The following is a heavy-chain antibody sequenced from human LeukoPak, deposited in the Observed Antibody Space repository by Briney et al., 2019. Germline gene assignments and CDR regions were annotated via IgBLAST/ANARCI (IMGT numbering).Heavy chain of an antibody. J-gene: IGHJ4*02. CDR3: ARHRCSGGSCHSDY. V-gene: IGHV4-59*01. D-gene: IGHD2-15*01. CDR1: GGSMSSYY. Sequence: SETLSLTCTVSGGSMSSYYWIWIRQPPGKGLEWIGYIYYSGSTNHSPSLKSPVTISVDTSNHQFSLKLSSVTAADTAVYYCARHRCSGGSCHSDYWGQGTLATDSS. CDR2: IYYSGST.